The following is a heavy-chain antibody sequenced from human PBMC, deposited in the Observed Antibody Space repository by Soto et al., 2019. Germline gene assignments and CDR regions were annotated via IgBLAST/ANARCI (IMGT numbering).Heavy chain of an antibody. CDR2: VSHNGNI. V-gene: IGHV4-34*02. CDR3: ARENYDVLTDDYPLQWFDS. Sequence: QVHLQQWGAGLLKPSETLSLTCAVSGASFSGYYWSWIRQPPGKGLEWIGEVSHNGNINCISSLKSRLSIFVDKSKNQFSLKLRSMTVADTAVYYGARENYDVLTDDYPLQWFDSWGQGTRVTVSS. J-gene: IGHJ5*01. D-gene: IGHD3-9*01. CDR1: GASFSGYY.